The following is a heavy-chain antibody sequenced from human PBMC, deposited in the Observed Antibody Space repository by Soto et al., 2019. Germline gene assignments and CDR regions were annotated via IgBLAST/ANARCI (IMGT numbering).Heavy chain of an antibody. J-gene: IGHJ5*02. CDR3: ARIQVDTYLLYWHAP. D-gene: IGHD5-18*01. CDR1: GDSVSSGGYY. Sequence: SETLSLTCSVSGDSVSSGGYYWSWIRRAPGKGLDWIGHVYFSRSTNYIPSLKSRLTMSVDTAKNQFYLKLNSVTAADTAVYYCARIQVDTYLLYWHAPWGQRTQVHVSS. V-gene: IGHV4-61*08. CDR2: VYFSRST.